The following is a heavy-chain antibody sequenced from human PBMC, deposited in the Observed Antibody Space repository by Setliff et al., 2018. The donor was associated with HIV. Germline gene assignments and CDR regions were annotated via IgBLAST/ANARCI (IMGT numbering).Heavy chain of an antibody. J-gene: IGHJ4*02. Sequence: SETLSLTCTVSGDSIGSGDYYWSWIRQPPGKGLEWIGNIYYGGSTYYNPSLKSRVTISVDTSKNRFSLRLTSVTAADTAVYYSARTKADGYNGVFDSWGQGTLVTVSS. CDR1: GDSIGSGDYY. CDR2: IYYGGST. CDR3: ARTKADGYNGVFDS. D-gene: IGHD5-12*01. V-gene: IGHV4-30-4*08.